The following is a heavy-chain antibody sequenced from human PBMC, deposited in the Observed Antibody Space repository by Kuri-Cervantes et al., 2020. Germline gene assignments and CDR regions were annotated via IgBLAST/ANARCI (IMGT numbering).Heavy chain of an antibody. J-gene: IGHJ5*02. Sequence: SETLSLTCAVYGGSFSGYYWSWIRQPPGKGLEWIGEINHSGSTNYNPSLKSRVTISVDTSKNQFSLKLSSVTAADTAVYYCATSCRDGYNGTSWFDPWGQGTLVTFSS. CDR3: ATSCRDGYNGTSWFDP. V-gene: IGHV4-34*01. CDR2: INHSGST. D-gene: IGHD5-24*01. CDR1: GGSFSGYY.